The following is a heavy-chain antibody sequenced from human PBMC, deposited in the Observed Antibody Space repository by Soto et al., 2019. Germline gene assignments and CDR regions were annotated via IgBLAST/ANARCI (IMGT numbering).Heavy chain of an antibody. CDR2: INPNGGST. D-gene: IGHD6-13*01. CDR3: ARDGDTTVAATAYGGLAY. V-gene: IGHV1-46*03. Sequence: GASVKVSCKASGYTFTNYYIHWVRQAPGQGLESMGIINPNGGSTAYAQSFQGGVTLTRDTSTSTVYMELTSLRSEDTAVYYCARDGDTTVAATAYGGLAYWGQGTMVTVSS. J-gene: IGHJ4*02. CDR1: GYTFTNYY.